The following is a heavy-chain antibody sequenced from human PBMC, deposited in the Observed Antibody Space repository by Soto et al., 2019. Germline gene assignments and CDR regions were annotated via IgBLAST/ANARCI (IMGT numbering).Heavy chain of an antibody. Sequence: QVQLVESGGGVVQPGRSLRLSCAASGFTFSSYGMHWVRQAPGKGLEWVAVIWYDGSNKYYADSVKGRFTISRDNSKNTLYLQMNSLRAEDTAVYYCARENAGWELPVTSSYYFDYWGQGTLVTVSS. J-gene: IGHJ4*02. CDR1: GFTFSSYG. CDR3: ARENAGWELPVTSSYYFDY. CDR2: IWYDGSNK. V-gene: IGHV3-33*01. D-gene: IGHD2-15*01.